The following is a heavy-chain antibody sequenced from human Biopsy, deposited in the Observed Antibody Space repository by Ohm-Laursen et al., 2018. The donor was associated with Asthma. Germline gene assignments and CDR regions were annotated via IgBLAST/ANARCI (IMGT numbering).Heavy chain of an antibody. Sequence: ASAKVSYKASGYPFIDYYVHWVRQAPGQWLEWMGWISAGNGNIKYSQKVQGRVTISRDTPTSTAYMDLSSLRSEDTAVYYCARTYLDVLTGQVNDAFAMWGQGTMVTVSS. J-gene: IGHJ3*02. CDR3: ARTYLDVLTGQVNDAFAM. CDR1: GYPFIDYY. CDR2: ISAGNGNI. D-gene: IGHD3-9*01. V-gene: IGHV1-3*01.